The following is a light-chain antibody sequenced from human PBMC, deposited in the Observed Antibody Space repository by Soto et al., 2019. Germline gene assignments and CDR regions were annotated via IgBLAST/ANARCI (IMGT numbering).Light chain of an antibody. J-gene: IGLJ2*01. CDR1: SSDVGTYNY. CDR3: SSYAGSNNAV. Sequence: QSVLTQPPSASGSPGQSVTISCTGTSSDVGTYNYVSWYQQHPGKAPKLMIYEVTKRPSGVPDRFSGSKSGNTASLTVSGLHAEDEADYYCSSYAGSNNAVFGGRTKLTVL. V-gene: IGLV2-8*01. CDR2: EVT.